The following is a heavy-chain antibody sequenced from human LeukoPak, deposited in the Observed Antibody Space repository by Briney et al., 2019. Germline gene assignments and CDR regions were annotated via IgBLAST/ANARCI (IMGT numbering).Heavy chain of an antibody. V-gene: IGHV3-30*03. J-gene: IGHJ4*02. CDR2: ISYDGSNK. CDR1: RFTFSSYG. D-gene: IGHD3-3*01. Sequence: GGSLRLSCAASRFTFSSYGMHWVRQAPGKGLEWVAVISYDGSNKYYADSVKGRFTISRDNSKNTLYLQMNSLRAEDTAVYYCARPSTSFLEWGLWNYWGQGTLVTVSS. CDR3: ARPSTSFLEWGLWNY.